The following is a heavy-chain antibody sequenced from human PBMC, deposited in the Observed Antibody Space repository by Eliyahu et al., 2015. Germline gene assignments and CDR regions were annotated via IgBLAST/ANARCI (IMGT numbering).Heavy chain of an antibody. CDR3: AVLTGRCTDDPDEICDF. CDR1: GFXFXKFA. V-gene: IGHV3-23*04. J-gene: IGHJ4*02. D-gene: IGHD1-14*01. CDR2: VSSRGLST. Sequence: ESQLEESGGGVVQPGGSLRVSCHASGFXFXKFALTWVRQAPRKGVEWVAVVSSRGLSTHYATSVKGRFTISRDNSKDTAFLQMNNVTVDDTGLYYCAVLTGRCTDDPDEICDFWGQGTLVTVSS.